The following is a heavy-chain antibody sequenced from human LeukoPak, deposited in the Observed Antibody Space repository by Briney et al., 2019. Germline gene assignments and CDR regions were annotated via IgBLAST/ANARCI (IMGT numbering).Heavy chain of an antibody. Sequence: PSQTLSLTCTVSGGSISSGGYYWSWIRQHPGKGLEWIGHIYYSGSTYYNPSLKSRVTISVDTSKNQFSLKLSSVTAADTAVYYCARAIPGYCSSTSCYVGGENWFDPWGQGTLVTVSS. CDR1: GGSISSGGYY. CDR2: IYYSGST. V-gene: IGHV4-31*03. J-gene: IGHJ5*02. CDR3: ARAIPGYCSSTSCYVGGENWFDP. D-gene: IGHD2-2*01.